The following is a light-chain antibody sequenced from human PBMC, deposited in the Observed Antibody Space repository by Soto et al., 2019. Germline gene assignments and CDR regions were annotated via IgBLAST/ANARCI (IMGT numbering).Light chain of an antibody. V-gene: IGKV1-6*01. CDR2: AAS. Sequence: AIQMTQSPSSLSASVGDRLTITCRASQDIRNDLGWYQQIPGKAPKLLISAASSLQSGVPSRFSGSGTGTNFTLTISSLQPEDFATYYCLQSYNFPLTFGPGTKVDIK. CDR3: LQSYNFPLT. J-gene: IGKJ3*01. CDR1: QDIRND.